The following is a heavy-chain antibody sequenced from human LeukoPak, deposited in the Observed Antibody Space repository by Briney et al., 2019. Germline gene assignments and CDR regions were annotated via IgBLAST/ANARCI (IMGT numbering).Heavy chain of an antibody. J-gene: IGHJ4*02. CDR1: ADSVPTKNAV. D-gene: IGHD1-14*01. Sequence: SETLSLTCAISADSVPTKNAVRKWIRQSPSRGLEWLGRTYYRSKWYNDYAVSVESRITINPDTSKTQFSLQLNSVTPEDTAVYYCARVGWNHGYDYWGQGTLVTVSS. V-gene: IGHV6-1*01. CDR3: ARVGWNHGYDY. CDR2: TYYRSKWYN.